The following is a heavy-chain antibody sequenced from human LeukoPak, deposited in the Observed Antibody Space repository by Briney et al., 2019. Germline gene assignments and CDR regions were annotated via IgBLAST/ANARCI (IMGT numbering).Heavy chain of an antibody. CDR1: GFSIRSYW. CDR3: ARDPAWGAIDY. Sequence: GGSLRLSCAVSGFSIRSYWMSWVRQTPGEGLEWVADMNEDGSATYYLDSVKGRFTVSRDNAKNSLYLQMSSLRAEDTAVYFCARDPAWGAIDYWGQGTLVTVSS. J-gene: IGHJ4*02. D-gene: IGHD7-27*01. V-gene: IGHV3-7*01. CDR2: MNEDGSAT.